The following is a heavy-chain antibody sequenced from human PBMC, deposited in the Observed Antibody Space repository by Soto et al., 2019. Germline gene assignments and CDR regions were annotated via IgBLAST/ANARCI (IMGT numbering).Heavy chain of an antibody. J-gene: IGHJ1*01. CDR1: GFTFDDYA. CDR3: VKDESINWHSGNFSH. D-gene: IGHD1-1*01. CDR2: INWNSGSI. Sequence: SLRLSCAASGFTFDDYAMHWVRQVPGKGLEWVSGINWNSGSIGYGDSVKGRFAISRDNAKNYLHLQMNSLSAEDTAFYYCVKDESINWHSGNFSHWGQGTLVTVSP. V-gene: IGHV3-9*01.